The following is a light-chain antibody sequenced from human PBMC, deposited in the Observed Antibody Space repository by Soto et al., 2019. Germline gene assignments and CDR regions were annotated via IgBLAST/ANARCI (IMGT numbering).Light chain of an antibody. J-gene: IGKJ4*01. CDR1: QTISSN. V-gene: IGKV3-15*01. CDR2: GAS. Sequence: EVVMTQSPATLSASPGERATLSCRASQTISSNVAWYQQKPGQAPRLLIYGASTRATGIPARFSGSGSGTEFTLTISILQSEDVAFYYCQQYNDWPALTFGGGTKVEIK. CDR3: QQYNDWPALT.